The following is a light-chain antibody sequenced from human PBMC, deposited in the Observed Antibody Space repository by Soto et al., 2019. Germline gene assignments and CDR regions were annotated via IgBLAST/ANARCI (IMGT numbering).Light chain of an antibody. V-gene: IGKV3-20*01. Sequence: EIVLTQSPGTLPLSPGERATLSCRASQSVFNNYIAWYQQRPGQAPRLLIYGASSRATGIPDRFRGSGSGTDFTLTVSRLEPEDFALYFCQQYFSSPLTFGGGTKVDIK. CDR1: QSVFNNY. CDR2: GAS. J-gene: IGKJ4*01. CDR3: QQYFSSPLT.